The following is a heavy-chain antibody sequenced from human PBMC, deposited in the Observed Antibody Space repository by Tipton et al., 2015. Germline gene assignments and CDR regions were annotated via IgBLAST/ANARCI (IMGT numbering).Heavy chain of an antibody. CDR3: ARGVRYGDIHYGLDV. V-gene: IGHV4-61*01. CDR1: GGSVTSGSYY. CDR2: MYDSGST. Sequence: TLSLTCTVSGGSVTSGSYYWNWIRQPPGQGLEWIGYMYDSGSTNYNPSLKSRVTISVDTSKNQFSLKLSSVTAADTAVYYCARGVRYGDIHYGLDVWGQGTTVIVSS. J-gene: IGHJ6*02. D-gene: IGHD4-17*01.